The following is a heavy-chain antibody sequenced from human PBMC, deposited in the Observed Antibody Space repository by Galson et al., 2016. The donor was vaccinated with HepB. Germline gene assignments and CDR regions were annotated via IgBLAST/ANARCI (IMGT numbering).Heavy chain of an antibody. CDR2: INPSGGST. CDR3: ARDHSRSNDDSGTDWCFDP. Sequence: SVKLSCKASGYIFTSHWMHWVRQAPGQGLEWMGIINPSGGSTSYAQQFQDRVTLTRATSTSTVYMELISLRTEDTAVYYCARDHSRSNDDSGTDWCFDPWGQGTLVTVSA. D-gene: IGHD3-22*01. V-gene: IGHV1-46*01. J-gene: IGHJ5*02. CDR1: GYIFTSHW.